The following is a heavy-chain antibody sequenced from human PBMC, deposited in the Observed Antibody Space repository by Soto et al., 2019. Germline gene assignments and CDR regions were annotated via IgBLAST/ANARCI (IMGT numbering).Heavy chain of an antibody. V-gene: IGHV2-5*02. Sequence: QITLKESGPTLVKPTQTLTLTCTFSGFSLSTSRVGVGWVRQPPGKALEWLALIYWDDDKRYSPSLKSRLTITKDTSKNQVVLTMTNLDPVDTATYYCVHTRTDSSGWYGFDYWGQGTLVTVSS. J-gene: IGHJ4*02. D-gene: IGHD6-19*01. CDR3: VHTRTDSSGWYGFDY. CDR1: GFSLSTSRVG. CDR2: IYWDDDK.